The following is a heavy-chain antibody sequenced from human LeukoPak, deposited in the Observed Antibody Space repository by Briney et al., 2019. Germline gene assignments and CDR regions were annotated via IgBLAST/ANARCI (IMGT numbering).Heavy chain of an antibody. CDR3: GRGYWTGYHHLDF. V-gene: IGHV4-61*05. Sequence: SETLSLTCTVSGGSISSSSYYWGWIRQPPGKGLEWIGEIYHSGSTNYNPSLKSRLSMSLDKSRNQLSLKLTSVTAADTAVYYCGRGYWTGYHHLDFWGQGTLVTVSS. J-gene: IGHJ4*02. CDR1: GGSISSSSYY. CDR2: IYHSGST. D-gene: IGHD3/OR15-3a*01.